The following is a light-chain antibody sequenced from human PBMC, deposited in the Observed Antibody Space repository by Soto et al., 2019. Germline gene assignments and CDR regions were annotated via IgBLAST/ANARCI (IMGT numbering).Light chain of an antibody. Sequence: ETLMTQSPATLSVSPGARATLYCRASQTVSSSLAWYQQKPGQAPRLLIFGASPRATGVPARFSGSGSGTLFTLTINSLQSEDFGVYDCQQYNKWPWTFGQGTKVDIK. CDR3: QQYNKWPWT. CDR2: GAS. V-gene: IGKV3-15*01. CDR1: QTVSSS. J-gene: IGKJ1*01.